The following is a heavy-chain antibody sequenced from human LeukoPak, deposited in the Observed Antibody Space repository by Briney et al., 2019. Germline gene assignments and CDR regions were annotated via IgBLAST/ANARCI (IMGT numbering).Heavy chain of an antibody. J-gene: IGHJ3*02. Sequence: GGSLRLSCAASGFNFSGSAVHWVRQASGKGLEWVGHIRSKGNDYATAYSASVKGRFTISRDDSKNTTHLQMNSLKTEDTAVYYCTRPGSYSTDDAFDIWGQGTMVTVSS. CDR2: IRSKGNDYAT. CDR1: GFNFSGSA. V-gene: IGHV3-73*01. D-gene: IGHD1-26*01. CDR3: TRPGSYSTDDAFDI.